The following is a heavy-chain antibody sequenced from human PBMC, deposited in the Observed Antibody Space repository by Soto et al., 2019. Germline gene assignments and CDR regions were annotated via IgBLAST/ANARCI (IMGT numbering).Heavy chain of an antibody. CDR1: GFTFSSYS. D-gene: IGHD3-3*01. CDR2: ISSSSSYI. CDR3: AREQYYDFWSAYYYYYGMDV. J-gene: IGHJ6*02. V-gene: IGHV3-21*01. Sequence: SGGSLRLSCAASGFTFSSYSMNWVRQAPGKGLEWVSSISSSSSYIYYADSVKGRFTISRDNAKNSLYLQMNSLRAEDTAVYYCAREQYYDFWSAYYYYYGMDVWGQGTTVTVSS.